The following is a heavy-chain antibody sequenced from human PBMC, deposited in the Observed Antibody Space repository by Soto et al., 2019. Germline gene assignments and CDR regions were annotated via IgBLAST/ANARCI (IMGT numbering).Heavy chain of an antibody. J-gene: IGHJ5*02. D-gene: IGHD5-12*01. V-gene: IGHV4-34*01. Sequence: SETLSLTCAVYGGSFSGYYWSWIRQPPGKGLEWIGEINHSGSTYYNPSLKSRVTISVDTSKSQFSLKMSSVVAADTAAYYCARHRSGYDDCDPWGQGTQVTVSS. CDR3: ARHRSGYDDCDP. CDR2: INHSGST. CDR1: GGSFSGYY.